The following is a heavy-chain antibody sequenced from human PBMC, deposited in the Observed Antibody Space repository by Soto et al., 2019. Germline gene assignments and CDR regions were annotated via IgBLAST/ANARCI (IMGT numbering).Heavy chain of an antibody. D-gene: IGHD3-22*01. CDR1: GFTFSSYD. CDR2: IGTAGDT. Sequence: HPGGSLRLSCAASGFTFSSYDMHWVRQATGKGLEWVSAIGTAGDTYYPGSVKGRFTISRENAKNSLYLQMNSLGAGDTAVYYCARGEDSSGYLRRGFDAFDIWGQGTMVTVSS. V-gene: IGHV3-13*01. CDR3: ARGEDSSGYLRRGFDAFDI. J-gene: IGHJ3*02.